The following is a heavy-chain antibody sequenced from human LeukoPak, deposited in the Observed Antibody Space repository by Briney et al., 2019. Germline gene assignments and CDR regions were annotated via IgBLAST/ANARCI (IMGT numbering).Heavy chain of an antibody. V-gene: IGHV3-74*03. J-gene: IGHJ5*02. CDR3: ARAMPNDNWFDP. CDR2: INGDGSNT. D-gene: IGHD2-2*01. Sequence: GGSLRLSCAGSGFTFSTYWMHWVRQAAGKGLVWVSRINGDGSNTTYADSVKGRFTISRDNAKNTLYLQMNSLRAEDTAVYYCARAMPNDNWFDPWGQGSLVTVSS. CDR1: GFTFSTYW.